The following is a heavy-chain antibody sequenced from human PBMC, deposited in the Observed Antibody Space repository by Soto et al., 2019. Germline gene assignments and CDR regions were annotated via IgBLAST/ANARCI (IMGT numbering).Heavy chain of an antibody. D-gene: IGHD3-22*01. CDR3: AHRRSPYYYDSTFDP. J-gene: IGHJ5*02. CDR1: GFSLSTSGVG. V-gene: IGHV2-5*02. CDR2: IYWDTDK. Sequence: QITLKESGPTLVKPTQTLTLTCTFSGFSLSTSGVGVGWIRQPPGKALEWLALIYWDTDKRYSPSLKSRFTITKDTSKNTVVLTMATIVPVDTATYYCAHRRSPYYYDSTFDPWGQGTLVTVSS.